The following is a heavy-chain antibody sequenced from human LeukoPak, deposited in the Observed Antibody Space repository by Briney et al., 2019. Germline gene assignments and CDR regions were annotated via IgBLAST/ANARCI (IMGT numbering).Heavy chain of an antibody. Sequence: GGSLRLSCAASGFTFSSYSMNWVRQAPGKGLEWVSYISSSSSTIYYADSVKGRFTISRDNAKNSLYLQMNSLRAEDTAVYYCARFGSSSTRYFDLWGRGTLVTVSS. CDR2: ISSSSSTI. D-gene: IGHD2-2*01. V-gene: IGHV3-48*01. CDR1: GFTFSSYS. J-gene: IGHJ2*01. CDR3: ARFGSSSTRYFDL.